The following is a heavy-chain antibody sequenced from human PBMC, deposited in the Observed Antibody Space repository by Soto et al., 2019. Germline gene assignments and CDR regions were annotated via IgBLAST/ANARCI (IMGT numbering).Heavy chain of an antibody. CDR1: GGLFSVFS. D-gene: IGHD5-12*01. J-gene: IGHJ4*01. CDR3: ATIRVRGGPLRFED. Sequence: QVQLVQSGAEVKKPGSSVKVSCKTSGGLFSVFSFNWVRQAPGQGLEWMGGVLPITGSTDYAQKFQGRLTSTADRSTSTIYMELSRLTSDDTANYYCATIRVRGGPLRFEDGGQGTLLSVSS. V-gene: IGHV1-69*06. CDR2: VLPITGST.